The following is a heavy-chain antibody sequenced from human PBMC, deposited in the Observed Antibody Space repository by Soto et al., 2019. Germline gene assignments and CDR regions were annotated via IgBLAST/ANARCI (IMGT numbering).Heavy chain of an antibody. Sequence: SETLSLTCAVSGGSISSSNWWSWVRQPPGKGLEWIGEIYHSGSTNYNPSLKSRVTISVDKSKNQFSLKLSSVTAADTAVYYCARDKGCSGGSCYSGYFDYWGQGTLVTVSS. V-gene: IGHV4-4*02. D-gene: IGHD2-15*01. CDR3: ARDKGCSGGSCYSGYFDY. J-gene: IGHJ4*02. CDR1: GGSISSSNW. CDR2: IYHSGST.